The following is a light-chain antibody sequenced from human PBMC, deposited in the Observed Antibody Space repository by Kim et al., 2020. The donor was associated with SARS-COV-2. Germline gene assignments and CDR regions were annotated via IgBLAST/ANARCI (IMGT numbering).Light chain of an antibody. CDR1: ALSKRY. V-gene: IGLV3-25*03. CDR3: QSADSIATWV. Sequence: SYELTQPPSVSVSPGQTARITCSGDALSKRYAYWYQQKPGQAPILVIYKDRERASGISERFSGSSSGTTVTLTISAVQAKDEADYCCQSADSIATWVFGGGTKLTVL. CDR2: KDR. J-gene: IGLJ3*02.